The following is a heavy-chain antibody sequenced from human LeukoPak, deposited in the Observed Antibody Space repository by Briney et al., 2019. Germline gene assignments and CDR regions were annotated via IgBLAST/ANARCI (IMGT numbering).Heavy chain of an antibody. V-gene: IGHV3-15*01. Sequence: GGSLRLSCAASGFTFSNAWMSWVRQAPGKGLEWVGRIKSKTDGGTTDYAAPVKGRFTISRDDSKNTLYLQMNSLKTEDTAAYYCTTDLWQLWVQTWGQGTLVTVSS. CDR2: IKSKTDGGTT. D-gene: IGHD5-18*01. CDR3: TTDLWQLWVQT. J-gene: IGHJ5*02. CDR1: GFTFSNAW.